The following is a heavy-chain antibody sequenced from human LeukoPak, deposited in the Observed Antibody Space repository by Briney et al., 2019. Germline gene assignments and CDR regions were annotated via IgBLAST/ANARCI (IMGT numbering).Heavy chain of an antibody. D-gene: IGHD6-19*01. J-gene: IGHJ4*02. CDR3: ARVGIAVAGTDY. CDR2: IYHSGST. CDR1: GGSLSSDY. Sequence: KPSETLSLTCTVSGGSLSSDYWGWIPQPPRGGGERIGYIYHSGSTNYNPSLKGRVTISVDTSKNQFSLKLSSVTAADTAVYYCARVGIAVAGTDYWGQGTLVTVSS. V-gene: IGHV4-34*01.